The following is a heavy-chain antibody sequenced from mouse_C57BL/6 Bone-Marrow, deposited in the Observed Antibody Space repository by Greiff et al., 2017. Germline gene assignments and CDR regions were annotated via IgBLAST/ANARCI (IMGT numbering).Heavy chain of an antibody. CDR2: IYPGSGST. CDR3: AREDYYEGEYFDY. V-gene: IGHV1-55*01. CDR1: GYTFTSYW. D-gene: IGHD1-1*01. Sequence: AQLQLSGAELVKPGASVKRSCKASGYTFTSYWITWVKLRPGQGLERIGDIYPGSGSTNYNEKFKRKATLTVDTSSSTAYMQLSSLTSEDSAVYYCAREDYYEGEYFDYWCIGSTREVSS. J-gene: IGHJ2*01.